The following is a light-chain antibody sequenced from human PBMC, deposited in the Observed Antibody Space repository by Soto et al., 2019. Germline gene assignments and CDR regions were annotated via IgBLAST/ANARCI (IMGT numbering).Light chain of an antibody. Sequence: QAVVTQPPSASGTPGQRVTISCSGSSSNIGSNSVYWYQQLPGTAPQLLIYSNNQRPSGVPDRFSGSKSGTSASLAISGLRSEDEADYYCAAWDDSLSGVFGGGTKLTVL. V-gene: IGLV1-47*02. J-gene: IGLJ3*02. CDR3: AAWDDSLSGV. CDR2: SNN. CDR1: SSNIGSNS.